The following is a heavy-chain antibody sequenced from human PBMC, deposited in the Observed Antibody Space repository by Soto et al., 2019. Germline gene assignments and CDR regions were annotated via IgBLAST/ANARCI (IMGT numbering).Heavy chain of an antibody. CDR1: GGSISSYY. CDR2: IYYSGST. J-gene: IGHJ5*02. CDR3: ARQPHNWNDANWFDP. Sequence: SETLSLTCTVSGGSISSYYWSWIRQPPGKGLEWIGYIYYSGSTNYNPSLKSRVTLSVDTSKNQFSLKLSSVTAADTAVYYCARQPHNWNDANWFDPWGQGTLVTVSS. D-gene: IGHD1-20*01. V-gene: IGHV4-59*08.